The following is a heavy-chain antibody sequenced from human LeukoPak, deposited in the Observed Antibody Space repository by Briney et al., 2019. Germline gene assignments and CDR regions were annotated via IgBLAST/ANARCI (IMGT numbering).Heavy chain of an antibody. CDR1: GFTFSSYA. CDR2: ISGSGGST. Sequence: GGSLRLSCAASGFTFSSYAMSWVRQAPGKGLEWVSAISGSGGSTYYADSVKGRFTISRDNSKNTLYLQMNSLRAEDTAVYYCAKSYYYGSGSYYTYFDYRGQGTLVTVSS. CDR3: AKSYYYGSGSYYTYFDY. J-gene: IGHJ4*02. D-gene: IGHD3-10*01. V-gene: IGHV3-23*01.